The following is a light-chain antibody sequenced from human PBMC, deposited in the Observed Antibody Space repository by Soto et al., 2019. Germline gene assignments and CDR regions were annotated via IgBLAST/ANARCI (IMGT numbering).Light chain of an antibody. CDR1: SSNIGNNY. CDR3: AAWDDSLNSVI. V-gene: IGLV1-47*01. CDR2: TNN. J-gene: IGLJ2*01. Sequence: QSVLTQPPSASGTPGQRVSISCSGGSSNIGNNYVYWYQHLPGTAPKLLIYTNNQRPSGVPDRFSASKSGTSATLAISGLRSEDEADYYCAAWDDSLNSVIFGGGTHLTVL.